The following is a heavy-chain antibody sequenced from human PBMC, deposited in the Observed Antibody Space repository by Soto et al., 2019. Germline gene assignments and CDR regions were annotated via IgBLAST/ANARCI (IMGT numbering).Heavy chain of an antibody. J-gene: IGHJ6*02. V-gene: IGHV2-5*02. D-gene: IGHD3-10*01. CDR3: AHFSLSGSYHNVNYYGMGV. CDR2: IYWDDDK. CDR1: GFSLSTSGVG. Sequence: QITLKESGPTLVKPTQTLTLTCSFSGFSLSTSGVGVGWIRQPPGKALEWLALIYWDDDKRYSPSLKSRLTITKGTSKNQGVLTMTNMDPVDTATYYCAHFSLSGSYHNVNYYGMGVWGQGTTVTVSS.